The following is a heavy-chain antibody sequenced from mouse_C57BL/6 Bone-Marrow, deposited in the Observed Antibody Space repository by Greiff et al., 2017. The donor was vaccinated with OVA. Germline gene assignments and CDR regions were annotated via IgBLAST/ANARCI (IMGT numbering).Heavy chain of an antibody. J-gene: IGHJ1*03. D-gene: IGHD1-1*01. Sequence: EVHLVESGGDLVKPGGSLKLSCAASGFTFSSYGMSWVRQTPDKRLEWVATISSGGSYTYYPDSVKGRFTISRDNAKNTLYLHMSSLKSEDTAMYYCARQTTTVVATNFDVWGTGTTVTVSS. CDR2: ISSGGSYT. V-gene: IGHV5-6*01. CDR3: ARQTTTVVATNFDV. CDR1: GFTFSSYG.